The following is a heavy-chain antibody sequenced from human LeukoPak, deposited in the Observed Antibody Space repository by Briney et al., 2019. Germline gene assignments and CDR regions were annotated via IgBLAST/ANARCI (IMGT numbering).Heavy chain of an antibody. CDR1: GFTFSSYA. V-gene: IGHV3-23*01. CDR2: ISGGGTAI. D-gene: IGHD2-2*01. Sequence: GGSLRLSCATSGFTFSSYAMNGVPQAPGRGVEWVSAISGGGTAIYYADSVKGRFFISRDNSKNTLYLQMNSLRAEDTAIHYGVGTRIVVVPRAIGEAFDFWCQGAMVTVSS. J-gene: IGHJ3*01. CDR3: VGTRIVVVPRAIGEAFDF.